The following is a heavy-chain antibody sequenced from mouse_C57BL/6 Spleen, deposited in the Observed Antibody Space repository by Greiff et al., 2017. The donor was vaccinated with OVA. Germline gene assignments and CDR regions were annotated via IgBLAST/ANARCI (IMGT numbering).Heavy chain of an antibody. J-gene: IGHJ4*01. V-gene: IGHV2-6-1*01. CDR2: IWSDGSP. Sequence: VQRVESGPGLVAPSQSLSITCTVSGFSLTSYGVHWVRQPPGKGLEWLVVIWSDGSPTYTSALKSRLSISKDNSKSQVFLKMNSLQTDDTAMYYCARHEGSPYAMDYWGQGTSVTVSS. CDR3: ARHEGSPYAMDY. CDR1: GFSLTSYG.